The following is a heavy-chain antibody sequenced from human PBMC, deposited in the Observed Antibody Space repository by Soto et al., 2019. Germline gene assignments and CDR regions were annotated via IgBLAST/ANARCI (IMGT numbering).Heavy chain of an antibody. CDR3: ATGRGLYYYYGMDV. CDR1: GFTFSSYA. D-gene: IGHD3-10*01. V-gene: IGHV3-23*01. CDR2: ISGSGGST. J-gene: IGHJ6*02. Sequence: EVQLLESGGGLVQPGGSLRLSCAASGFTFSSYAMSWVRQAPGKGLEWVSAISGSGGSTYYADSVKGRFTISRDNSKNTLYLQMNSLRAEDTAVYYCATGRGLYYYYGMDVWGQGTTGTVSS.